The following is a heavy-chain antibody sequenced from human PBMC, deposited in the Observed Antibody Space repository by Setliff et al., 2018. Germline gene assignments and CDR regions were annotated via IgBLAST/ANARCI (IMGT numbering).Heavy chain of an antibody. J-gene: IGHJ4*02. V-gene: IGHV4-59*12. CDR2: IQNSGRT. CDR3: ARGRPPLVGDY. D-gene: IGHD2-2*01. Sequence: SETLSLTCNVSGVSISSSYWSWVRQPPGRGLESIGYIQNSGRTNYNPSLMSRVSISVDTSKNQVSLKLSSMTAADTAVYYCARGRPPLVGDYWGQGTLVTVSS. CDR1: GVSISSSY.